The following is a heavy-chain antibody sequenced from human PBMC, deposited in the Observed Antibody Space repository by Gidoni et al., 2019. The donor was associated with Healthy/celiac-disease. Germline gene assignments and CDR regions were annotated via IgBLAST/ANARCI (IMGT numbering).Heavy chain of an antibody. J-gene: IGHJ4*02. V-gene: IGHV3-21*01. CDR3: ATGGGRYDILTGYIDY. Sequence: EVQLVESGGGLVKPGGSLRLSCAASGFTFSSYSMTWVRQAPGKGLEWVSSISSSSSYIYYADSVKGRFTISRDNAKNSLYLQMNSLRAEDMAVYYCATGGGRYDILTGYIDYWGQGTLVTVSS. CDR2: ISSSSSYI. D-gene: IGHD3-9*01. CDR1: GFTFSSYS.